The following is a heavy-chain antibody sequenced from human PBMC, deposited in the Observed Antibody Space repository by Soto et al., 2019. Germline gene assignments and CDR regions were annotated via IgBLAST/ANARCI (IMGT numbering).Heavy chain of an antibody. V-gene: IGHV3-23*01. CDR1: GFTFSSYA. D-gene: IGHD3-16*02. Sequence: GGSLRLSCAASGFTFSSYAMSWVRQAPGKGLEWVSAISGSGGSTYYADSVKGRFTISRDNSKNTLYLQMNSLRAEDTAVYYCAKATYDYIWGSYRHKGVYFQHWGQGTLVTVSS. CDR3: AKATYDYIWGSYRHKGVYFQH. J-gene: IGHJ1*01. CDR2: ISGSGGST.